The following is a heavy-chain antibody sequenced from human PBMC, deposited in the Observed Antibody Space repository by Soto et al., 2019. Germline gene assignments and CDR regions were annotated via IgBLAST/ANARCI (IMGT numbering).Heavy chain of an antibody. Sequence: GGSLRLSCAASGFTFSSYAMSWVRQAPGKGLEWVSAISGSGGSTYYADSVKGRFTISRDNSKNTLYLQMNSLRAEDTAVYYCSKGSRHVAVAGEIDYWGQGSLVTVSS. CDR1: GFTFSSYA. V-gene: IGHV3-23*01. J-gene: IGHJ4*02. CDR3: SKGSRHVAVAGEIDY. CDR2: ISGSGGST. D-gene: IGHD6-19*01.